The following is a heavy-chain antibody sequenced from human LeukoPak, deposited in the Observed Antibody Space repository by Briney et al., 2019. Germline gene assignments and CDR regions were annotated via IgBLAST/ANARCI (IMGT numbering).Heavy chain of an antibody. CDR2: IHYSGST. J-gene: IGHJ5*02. V-gene: IGHV4-59*08. CDR3: ARRLKHSGSFS. CDR1: GASISSHY. D-gene: IGHD1-26*01. Sequence: SETLTPTCSVSGASISSHYRSWIRQPPGKGLEWIGYIHYSGSTNCNPSLKSRVTISLDTSKNQFSLKLTSVTAADTAVYYCARRLKHSGSFSWGQGAMPTLSS.